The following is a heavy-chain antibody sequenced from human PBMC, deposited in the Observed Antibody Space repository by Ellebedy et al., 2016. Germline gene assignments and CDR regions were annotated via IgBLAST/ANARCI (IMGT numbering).Heavy chain of an antibody. J-gene: IGHJ4*02. CDR1: GGTFSSYA. D-gene: IGHD1-26*01. CDR2: IIPIFGTA. Sequence: SVKVSCXASGGTFSSYAISWVRQAPGQGLEWMGGIIPIFGTANYAQKFQGRVTITADESTSTAYMELSSLRSEDTAVYYCARDIYSGSYYYFDYWGQGTLVTVSS. V-gene: IGHV1-69*13. CDR3: ARDIYSGSYYYFDY.